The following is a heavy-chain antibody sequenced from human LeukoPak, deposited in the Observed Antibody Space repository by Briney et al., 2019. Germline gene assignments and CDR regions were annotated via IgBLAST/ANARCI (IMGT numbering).Heavy chain of an antibody. Sequence: FSVNVSCKASGGTFSSYAISWVRQAPGQGLEWMGRIIPIFCTANYAQKFQGRVTITTDESTSTAYMELSSLRSEDTAVYYCARIYLGAFDIWGQGTMVTVSS. CDR3: ARIYLGAFDI. J-gene: IGHJ3*02. CDR2: IIPIFCTA. V-gene: IGHV1-69*05. CDR1: GGTFSSYA. D-gene: IGHD3-16*01.